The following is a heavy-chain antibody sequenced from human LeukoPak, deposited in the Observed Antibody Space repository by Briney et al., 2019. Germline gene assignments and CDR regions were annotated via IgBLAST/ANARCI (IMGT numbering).Heavy chain of an antibody. D-gene: IGHD6-19*01. CDR3: AKDLDSSGWYNFDY. V-gene: IGHV3-23*01. CDR1: GFTFSSYA. J-gene: IGHJ4*02. Sequence: GGSLRLSCAASGFTFSSYAMSWVRQAPGKGLEWISAISGSGGSTYYADSVKGRFTISRDNSKNTLYLQMNSLRAEDTAVYYCAKDLDSSGWYNFDYWGQGTLVTVSS. CDR2: ISGSGGST.